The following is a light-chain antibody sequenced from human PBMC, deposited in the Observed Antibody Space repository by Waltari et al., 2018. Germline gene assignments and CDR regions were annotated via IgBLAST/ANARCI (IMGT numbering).Light chain of an antibody. CDR1: SSDVGGYNY. J-gene: IGLJ1*01. CDR2: DVS. CDR3: CSYAGSSTFV. Sequence: QSALTQPASVSGSPGQSITIPCPGTSSDVGGYNYVSWYQQHPGKAPKLMIYDVSKRPSGVSNRFSGSKSGNTASLTISGLQAEDEADYYCCSYAGSSTFVLGTGTKVTV. V-gene: IGLV2-23*02.